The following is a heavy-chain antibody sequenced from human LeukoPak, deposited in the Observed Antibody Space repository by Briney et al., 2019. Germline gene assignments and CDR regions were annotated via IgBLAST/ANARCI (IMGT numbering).Heavy chain of an antibody. CDR1: GFTFSSYA. CDR3: AFGYCSSTSCSRDYYYYMDV. D-gene: IGHD2-2*03. CDR2: ISSNGGST. Sequence: GGSLRLSCAASGFTFSSYAMHWVRQAPGKGLEYVSAISSNGGSTYYANSVKGRFTISRDNSKNTLYLQMGSLRAGDMAVYYCAFGYCSSTSCSRDYYYYMDVWGKGTTVTVSS. V-gene: IGHV3-64*01. J-gene: IGHJ6*03.